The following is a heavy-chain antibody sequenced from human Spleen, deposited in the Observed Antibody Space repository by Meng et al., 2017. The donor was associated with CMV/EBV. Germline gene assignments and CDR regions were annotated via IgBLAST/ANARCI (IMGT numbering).Heavy chain of an antibody. CDR2: IDYSGSV. Sequence: GSLRLSCAASGFTFSNAWMSWVRQAPGKGLEWIGYIDYSGSVKYNPSLKTRVTISVDTSKNHFSLKLSSVTAADTAVYYCARTGSLYYYYGFDVWGQGTTVTVSS. CDR1: GFTFSNAW. J-gene: IGHJ6*02. D-gene: IGHD3-9*01. CDR3: ARTGSLYYYYGFDV. V-gene: IGHV4-59*01.